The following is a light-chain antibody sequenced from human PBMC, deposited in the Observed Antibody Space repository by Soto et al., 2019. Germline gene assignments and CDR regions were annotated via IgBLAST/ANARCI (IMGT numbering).Light chain of an antibody. CDR1: TSNIGTGHD. CDR2: GTN. CDR3: QSYDSRLSGYV. J-gene: IGLJ1*01. Sequence: QLVLTQPPSVSGAPGQRVTISCTGSTSNIGTGHDVHWYQQLPGAAPKLLIHGTNNRPSGVPDRFSGSRSGTSASLAITGLQAEDEADYYCQSYDSRLSGYVFGTGTKLTVL. V-gene: IGLV1-40*01.